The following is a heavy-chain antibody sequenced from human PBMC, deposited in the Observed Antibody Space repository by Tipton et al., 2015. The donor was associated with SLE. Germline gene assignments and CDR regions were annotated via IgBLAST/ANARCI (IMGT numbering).Heavy chain of an antibody. J-gene: IGHJ3*02. V-gene: IGHV4-59*08. D-gene: IGHD3-10*01. Sequence: TLSLTCTVSGASIRGYYWSWIRQPPGKGLEWIGYISYSGTTSYNPSLQSRVTMSGDASKSPFSLKLSSVTAADTAVYYCARHAVQYSGLVSFDIWAKGHWSPSLQ. CDR3: ARHAVQYSGLVSFDI. CDR1: GASIRGYY. CDR2: ISYSGTT.